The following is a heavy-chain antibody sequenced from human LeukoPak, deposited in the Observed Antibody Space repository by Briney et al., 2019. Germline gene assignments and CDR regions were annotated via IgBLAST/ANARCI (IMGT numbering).Heavy chain of an antibody. CDR1: GGAFSSYA. V-gene: IGHV1-69*13. Sequence: SVKVSCKASGGAFSSYAISWVRQAPGRGLEWMGGIIPIFGTANYAQKFQGRVTITADESTSTAYMELSSLRSDDTAVYYCARGAGPVSTPDYYFNGLDVWGQGTTVTVSS. D-gene: IGHD1-14*01. J-gene: IGHJ6*02. CDR2: IIPIFGTA. CDR3: ARGAGPVSTPDYYFNGLDV.